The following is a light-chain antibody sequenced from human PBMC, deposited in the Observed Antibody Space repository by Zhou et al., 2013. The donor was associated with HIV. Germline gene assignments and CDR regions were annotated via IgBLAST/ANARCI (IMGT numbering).Light chain of an antibody. CDR1: QVISTY. V-gene: IGKV1-8*01. CDR2: GAS. Sequence: AIRITQSPSSLSASTGDRVTLTCRASQVISTYLAWYQQKPGRAPNLLIYGASTLQTGVPSRFSASGSGTDFTLTISCLQSEDFAIYYCQQYYSYPPITFGQGTRLEIK. J-gene: IGKJ5*01. CDR3: QQYYSYPPIT.